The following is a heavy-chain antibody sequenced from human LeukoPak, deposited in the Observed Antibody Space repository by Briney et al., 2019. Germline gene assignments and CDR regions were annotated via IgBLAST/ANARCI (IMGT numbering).Heavy chain of an antibody. CDR2: ISSSSSYI. J-gene: IGHJ6*03. CDR3: ARDAGPVLLWFGELLHKDYYYYMDV. CDR1: GFTFSSYS. V-gene: IGHV3-21*01. Sequence: NPGGSLRLSCAASGFTFSSYSMNWVRQAPGKGLEWVSSISSSSSYIYYADSVKGRFTISRDNAKNSLYLQMNSLRAEDTAVYYCARDAGPVLLWFGELLHKDYYYYMDVWGKGTTVTVSS. D-gene: IGHD3-10*01.